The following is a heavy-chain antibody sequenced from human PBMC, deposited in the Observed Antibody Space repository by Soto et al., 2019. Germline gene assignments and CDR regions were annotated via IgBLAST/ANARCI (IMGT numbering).Heavy chain of an antibody. V-gene: IGHV1-8*02. CDR3: ARLGPGTIFGVSNWGYYYMDV. Sequence: ASVKVSCKASGYPLTDNYIHWVRQSPGQGLDWMGWVNPKSGNTGYAQKFQGRVTMTRDTSTNTAYMELSSLRSEDTAVYYCARLGPGTIFGVSNWGYYYMDVWGKGTTVTVSS. CDR1: GYPLTDNY. CDR2: VNPKSGNT. J-gene: IGHJ6*03. D-gene: IGHD3-3*01.